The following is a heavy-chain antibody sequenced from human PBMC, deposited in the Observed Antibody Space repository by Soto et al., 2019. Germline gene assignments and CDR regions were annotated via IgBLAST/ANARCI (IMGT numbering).Heavy chain of an antibody. D-gene: IGHD2-15*01. CDR2: ISAYNGNT. V-gene: IGHV1-18*01. CDR3: ARDAPRKYCSGGSCYSDYYYYYMDV. Sequence: QVPLVQSGAEVKKPGASVKVSCKASGYTFTSYGISWVRQAPGQGLEWMGWISAYNGNTNYAQKLQGRVTMTTDTSTSTAYMELRSLRSDDTAVYYCARDAPRKYCSGGSCYSDYYYYYMDVWGKGTTVTVSS. CDR1: GYTFTSYG. J-gene: IGHJ6*03.